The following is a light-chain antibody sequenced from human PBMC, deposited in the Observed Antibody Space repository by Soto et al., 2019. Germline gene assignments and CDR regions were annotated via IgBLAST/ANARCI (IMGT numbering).Light chain of an antibody. CDR1: QSFSTY. V-gene: IGKV1-27*01. CDR2: GIS. J-gene: IGKJ4*01. CDR3: QKYNTAPLT. Sequence: DFQMTQSPSSLSASVGDRVTITCRASQSFSTYLAWYQQKPGKVPKLLISGISTLQSGVPSRLSGSGYGTEFTLTISNLQPEDVATYYCQKYNTAPLTFGGGTKVDIK.